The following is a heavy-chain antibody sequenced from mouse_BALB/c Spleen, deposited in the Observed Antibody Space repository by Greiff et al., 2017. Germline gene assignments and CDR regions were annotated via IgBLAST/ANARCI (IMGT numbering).Heavy chain of an antibody. D-gene: IGHD2-4*01. Sequence: DVKLVESGGGLVKPGGSLKLSCAASGFTFSDYYMYWVRQTPEKRLEWVATISDGGSYTYYPDSVKGRFTISRDNAKNNLYLQMSSLKSEDTAMYYCAREYYDYDGGFAYWGQGTLVTVSA. CDR3: AREYYDYDGGFAY. CDR2: ISDGGSYT. J-gene: IGHJ3*01. V-gene: IGHV5-4*02. CDR1: GFTFSDYY.